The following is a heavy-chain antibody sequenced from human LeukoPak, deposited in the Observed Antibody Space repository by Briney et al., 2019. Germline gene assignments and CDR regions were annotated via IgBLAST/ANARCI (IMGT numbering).Heavy chain of an antibody. CDR3: ARTSTVTSVMDI. V-gene: IGHV3-13*04. Sequence: PGGSLRLSCAASGFTFSSYDMHWVRQAPGKGLEWVSAIDTAGNTFYPGSVKGRFTISRENAKNSMYLQMNNVRAGDTAVYYCARTSTVTSVMDIWGQGTMVTVSS. D-gene: IGHD4-11*01. J-gene: IGHJ3*02. CDR1: GFTFSSYD. CDR2: IDTAGNT.